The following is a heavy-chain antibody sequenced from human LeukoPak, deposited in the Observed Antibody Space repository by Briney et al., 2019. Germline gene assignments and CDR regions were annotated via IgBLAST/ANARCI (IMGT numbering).Heavy chain of an antibody. CDR3: ARGRISPAGHINWFDP. V-gene: IGHV6-1*01. CDR2: TYYRSKWYN. D-gene: IGHD3-16*01. J-gene: IGHJ5*02. CDR1: GDSVSSNSAA. Sequence: SQTLSLTCAISGDSVSSNSAAWNWIRQSPSRGLEWLGRTYYRSKWYNDYAVSVKIRITINPDTSKNQFSLQLNSVTPEDTAVYYCARGRISPAGHINWFDPWGQGTLVTVSS.